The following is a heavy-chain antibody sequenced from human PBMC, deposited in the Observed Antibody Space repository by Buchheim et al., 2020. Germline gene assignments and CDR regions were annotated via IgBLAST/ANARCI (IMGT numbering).Heavy chain of an antibody. J-gene: IGHJ3*02. V-gene: IGHV4-31*03. CDR1: GGSISRGGYY. Sequence: QVQLQESGPGLVKPSQTLSLTCTVSGGSISRGGYYWSWIRQHPGKGLEWIGYIYYSGSTYYNPSPKSRVTISEDTPKNQFSLKLSSVTAADTAVYYCARDYYDSSGFILPHEGRPFDIWGQGT. CDR2: IYYSGST. CDR3: ARDYYDSSGFILPHEGRPFDI. D-gene: IGHD3-22*01.